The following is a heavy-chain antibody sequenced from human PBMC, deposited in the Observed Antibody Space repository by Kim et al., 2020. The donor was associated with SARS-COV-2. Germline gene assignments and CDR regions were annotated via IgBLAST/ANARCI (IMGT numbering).Heavy chain of an antibody. J-gene: IGHJ4*01. CDR1: GGSISSYY. V-gene: IGHV4-59*01. D-gene: IGHD6-13*01. CDR2: IFYSGST. Sequence: SETLSLTCTVSGGSISSYYWSWIRQPPGKGLEWIGYIFYSGSTNYNPSLKSRVTISVDTSKNQFSLKLSSVTAADTAVYYCARLAAADTLDFDYWGHGTLVTVSS. CDR3: ARLAAADTLDFDY.